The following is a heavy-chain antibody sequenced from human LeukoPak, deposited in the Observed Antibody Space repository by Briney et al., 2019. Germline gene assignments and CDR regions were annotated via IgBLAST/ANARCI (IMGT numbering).Heavy chain of an antibody. D-gene: IGHD6-19*01. V-gene: IGHV3-48*02. CDR1: GFTFSSYS. CDR3: ARGEVSGYSSGWYPFDY. Sequence: GGSLRLSCAASGFTFSSYSMNWVRQAPGKGLEWVSYISSSSSTIYYADSVKGRFTISRDNAKNTLYLQMNSLRDEDTAVYYCARGEVSGYSSGWYPFDYWGQGTLVTVSS. CDR2: ISSSSSTI. J-gene: IGHJ4*02.